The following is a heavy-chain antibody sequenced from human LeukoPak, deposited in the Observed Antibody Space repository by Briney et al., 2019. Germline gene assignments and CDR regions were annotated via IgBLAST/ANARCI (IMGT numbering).Heavy chain of an antibody. V-gene: IGHV4-59*12. Sequence: SETLSLTCTVSGGSISSYYWSWIRQPPVKGLEWIGYIYYSGSTNYNPSLKSRVTISVDTSKNQFSLKLSSVTAADTAVYYCAREGSTSYYYGMDVWGQGTTVTVSS. J-gene: IGHJ6*02. CDR3: AREGSTSYYYGMDV. CDR2: IYYSGST. CDR1: GGSISSYY. D-gene: IGHD2-2*01.